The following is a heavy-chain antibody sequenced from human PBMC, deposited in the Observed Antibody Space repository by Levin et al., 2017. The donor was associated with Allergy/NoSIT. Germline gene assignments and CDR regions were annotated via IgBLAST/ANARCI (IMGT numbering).Heavy chain of an antibody. J-gene: IGHJ2*01. CDR2: ISTDGSNK. CDR1: GFTFSSYA. D-gene: IGHD2-15*01. CDR3: ARGSRCSGGSCYWVDWYFDL. V-gene: IGHV3-30-3*01. Sequence: GGSLRLSCAASGFTFSSYAMNWVRQAPGKRLEWVAVISTDGSNKFYADSVKGRFTISRDNSKNTLYLQMNSLRAEDTAVYYCARGSRCSGGSCYWVDWYFDLWGRGTLVTVSS.